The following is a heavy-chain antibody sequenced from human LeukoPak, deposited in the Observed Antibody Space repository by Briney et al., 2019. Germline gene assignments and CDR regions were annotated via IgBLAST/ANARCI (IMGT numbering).Heavy chain of an antibody. CDR3: ARAFSSGSYRP. CDR1: GYTFTGYY. CDR2: MNPNSGNT. V-gene: IGHV1-8*03. D-gene: IGHD1-26*01. Sequence: ASVKVSCKASGYTFTGYYMHWVRQATGQGLEWMGWMNPNSGNTGYAQKFQGRVTITRNTSISTAYMELSSLRSEDTAVYYCARAFSSGSYRPWGQGTLVTVSS. J-gene: IGHJ5*02.